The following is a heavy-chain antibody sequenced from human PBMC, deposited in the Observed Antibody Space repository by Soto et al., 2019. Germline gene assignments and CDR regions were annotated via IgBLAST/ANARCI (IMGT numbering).Heavy chain of an antibody. J-gene: IGHJ6*03. V-gene: IGHV4-59*01. D-gene: IGHD3-3*01. CDR1: GGSISSYY. CDR2: IYYSGST. Sequence: SETLSLTCTVSGGSISSYYWSWIRQPPGKGLEWIGYIYYSGSTNYNPSLKSRVTISVDTSKNQFSLKLSSVTAADTAVYYCARESSLYYDFWSGYYTYYYYMDVWGKGTTVTVSS. CDR3: ARESSLYYDFWSGYYTYYYYMDV.